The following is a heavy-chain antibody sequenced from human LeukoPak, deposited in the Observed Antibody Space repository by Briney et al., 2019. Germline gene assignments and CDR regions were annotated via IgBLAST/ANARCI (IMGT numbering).Heavy chain of an antibody. CDR3: ARDPRKAYYFDY. Sequence: GGSLRLSCAASGFTVSSNYMSWVRQAPGKGLEWVAVISYDGSNKYYADSVKGRFTISRDNSKNTLYLQMNSLRAEDTAVYYCARDPRKAYYFDYWGQGTLVTVSS. CDR2: ISYDGSNK. J-gene: IGHJ4*02. CDR1: GFTVSSNY. V-gene: IGHV3-30-3*01.